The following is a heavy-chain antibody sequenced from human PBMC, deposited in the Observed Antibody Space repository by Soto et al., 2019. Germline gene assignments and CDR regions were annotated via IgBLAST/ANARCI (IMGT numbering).Heavy chain of an antibody. J-gene: IGHJ6*02. CDR3: ARVSGSYYYGMDV. V-gene: IGHV4-59*12. CDR1: GGSISNYS. CDR2: IYYSGST. Sequence: SETLSLTCTVSGGSISNYSWSWIRQPPGKGLEWIGYIYYSGSTHYNPSLKSRVTISVDTSKNQFSLKLSSVTAADTAVYYCARVSGSYYYGMDVWGQGTTVTVSS.